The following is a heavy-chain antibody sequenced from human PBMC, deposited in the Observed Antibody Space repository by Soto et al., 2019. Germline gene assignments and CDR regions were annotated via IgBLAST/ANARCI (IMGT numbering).Heavy chain of an antibody. D-gene: IGHD6-13*01. CDR1: GFTFSGSA. Sequence: EVQLVESGGGLVQPGGSLKLSCAASGFTFSGSAMHWVRQASGKGLEWVGRIRSKANSYATAYAASVKGGFTISRDDSKNTAYLQMNSLKTEDTAVYYCTRVPIAAPLGYWGQGTLVTVSS. J-gene: IGHJ4*02. CDR2: IRSKANSYAT. CDR3: TRVPIAAPLGY. V-gene: IGHV3-73*02.